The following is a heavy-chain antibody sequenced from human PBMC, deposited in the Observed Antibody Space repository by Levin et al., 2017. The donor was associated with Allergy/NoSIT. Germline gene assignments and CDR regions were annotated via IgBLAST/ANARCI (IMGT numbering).Heavy chain of an antibody. Sequence: PGGSLRLSCAASGFTFSDFVMSWVRQAPGKGLDWVSAIGTHGAGIHYADSVRGRFTISRDNSKNTLYLQMNSLTVEDTAVYYCVRGERNSGWMSWGQGTLVTVS. CDR1: GFTFSDFV. CDR2: IGTHGAGI. V-gene: IGHV3-23*01. J-gene: IGHJ5*02. CDR3: VRGERNSGWMS. D-gene: IGHD5-12*01.